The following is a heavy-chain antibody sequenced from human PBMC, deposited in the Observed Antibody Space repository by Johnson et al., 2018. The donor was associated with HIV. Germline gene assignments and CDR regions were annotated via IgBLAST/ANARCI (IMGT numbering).Heavy chain of an antibody. D-gene: IGHD3-9*01. J-gene: IGHJ3*02. Sequence: QVQLVESGGGVVQPGGSLRLSCAASGFTFSSYGMHWVHQAPGKGLEWVAFIRYDGSNKYYADSVKGRFTISRDNSKNTLYLQMNSLRAEDTAVYYCAKDPPGVDDIHAFDIWGQGTMVTVSS. CDR2: IRYDGSNK. CDR3: AKDPPGVDDIHAFDI. V-gene: IGHV3-30*02. CDR1: GFTFSSYG.